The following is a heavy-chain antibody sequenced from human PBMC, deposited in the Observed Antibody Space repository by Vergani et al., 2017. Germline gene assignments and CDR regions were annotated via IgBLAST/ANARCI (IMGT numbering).Heavy chain of an antibody. CDR3: ARPITISSYGMDV. D-gene: IGHD3-9*01. CDR2: ISWNSGSI. CDR1: GFTFDDYA. J-gene: IGHJ6*02. V-gene: IGHV3-9*01. Sequence: EVQLVESGGGLVQPGRSLRLSCAASGFTFDDYAMHWVRQAPGKGLEWVSGISWNSGSIGYADSVKGRFTISRDNAKNSLYLQMNSLRAEDTAVYYWARPITISSYGMDVWGQGTTVTVSS.